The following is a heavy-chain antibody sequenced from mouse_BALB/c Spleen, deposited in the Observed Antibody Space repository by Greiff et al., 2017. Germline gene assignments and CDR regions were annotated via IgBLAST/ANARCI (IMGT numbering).Heavy chain of an antibody. CDR2: IRNKANGYTT. D-gene: IGHD1-2*01. CDR3: ERDGDYGLYYFDY. V-gene: IGHV7-3*02. J-gene: IGHJ2*01. Sequence: DVKLVQSGGGLVQPGGSLRLSCATSGFTFTDYYMSWVRQPPGKALEWLGFIRNKANGYTTEYSASVKGRVTISRDDSQSILYLQMNTLRATDNDTDDCERDGDYGLYYFDYWGQGTTVTVS. CDR1: GFTFTDYY.